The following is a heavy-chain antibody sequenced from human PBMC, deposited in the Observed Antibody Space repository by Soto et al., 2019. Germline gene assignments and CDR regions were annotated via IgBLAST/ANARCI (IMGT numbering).Heavy chain of an antibody. CDR2: IRSKANSYAT. J-gene: IGHJ2*01. CDR3: TSQYQLQLDL. Sequence: EVQLVESGGGLVQPGGSLKLSCAASGFTFSGSAMHWVRQASGKGLEWVGRIRSKANSYATAYAASVKGRFTISRDDSKNTASLKMNSLKTEDTAVYYCTSQYQLQLDLWGRGTLVTVSS. CDR1: GFTFSGSA. V-gene: IGHV3-73*01. D-gene: IGHD2-2*01.